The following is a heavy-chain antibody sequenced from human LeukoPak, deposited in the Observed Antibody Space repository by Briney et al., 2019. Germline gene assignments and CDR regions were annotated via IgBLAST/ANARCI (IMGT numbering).Heavy chain of an antibody. CDR2: ISGSGGST. J-gene: IGHJ6*03. CDR3: AKQPGYGGNAVPYYYYYMDV. V-gene: IGHV3-23*01. Sequence: PGGSLRLSCAASGFTFSSYAMSWVRQAPGKGLEWVSAISGSGGSTYYADSVKGRFTISRDNSKNTLYLQMNSLRAEDTAVYYCAKQPGYGGNAVPYYYYYMDVWGKGTTVTVSS. CDR1: GFTFSSYA. D-gene: IGHD4-23*01.